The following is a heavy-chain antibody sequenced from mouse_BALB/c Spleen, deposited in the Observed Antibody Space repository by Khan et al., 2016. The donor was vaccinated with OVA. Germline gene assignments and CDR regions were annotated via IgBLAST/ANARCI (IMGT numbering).Heavy chain of an antibody. CDR2: IWSGGST. CDR1: GFSLTTYG. J-gene: IGHJ3*01. D-gene: IGHD2-4*01. Sequence: VQLQESGPGLVQPSQSLSITCTVSGFSLTTYGVHWVRQSPGKGLEWLGVIWSGGSTAYNAAFISRLSISKDSSKSQVFFKMNSLQVNDTAIYYCARNYDYDEGLAYWGQGTLVTVSA. CDR3: ARNYDYDEGLAY. V-gene: IGHV2-2*02.